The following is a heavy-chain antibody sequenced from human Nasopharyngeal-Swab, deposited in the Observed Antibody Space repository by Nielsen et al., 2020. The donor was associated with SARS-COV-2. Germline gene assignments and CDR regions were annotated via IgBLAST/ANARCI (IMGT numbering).Heavy chain of an antibody. J-gene: IGHJ4*02. CDR3: ARHYDYVWGSYRPFDY. CDR2: IKQDGSEK. D-gene: IGHD3-16*02. V-gene: IGHV3-7*01. CDR1: GFTFSSYW. Sequence: ETLSLTCAASGFTFSSYWMSWVRQAPGKGLEWVANIKQDGSEKYYVDSVKGRFTISRDNAKNSPYLQMNSLRAEDTAVYYCARHYDYVWGSYRPFDYWGQGTLVTVSS.